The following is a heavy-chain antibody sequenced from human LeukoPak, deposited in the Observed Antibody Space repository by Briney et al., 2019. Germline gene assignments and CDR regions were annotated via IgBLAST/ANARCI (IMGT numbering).Heavy chain of an antibody. V-gene: IGHV3-30*04. Sequence: GGSLRLSCAASGFTFSNSAMHWVRQAPGKGLEWVAVISFDGNNPYCSDPVKSRFTISRDNSQNTLSLQMNTLTTEDTAVYYCARERGGSFDYWGQGTLVTVSS. D-gene: IGHD5-24*01. CDR2: ISFDGNNP. CDR3: ARERGGSFDY. CDR1: GFTFSNSA. J-gene: IGHJ4*02.